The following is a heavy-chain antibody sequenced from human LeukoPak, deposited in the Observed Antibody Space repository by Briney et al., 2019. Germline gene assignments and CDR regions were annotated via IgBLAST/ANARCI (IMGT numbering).Heavy chain of an antibody. CDR2: VTSYNGDT. V-gene: IGHV1-18*01. J-gene: IGHJ5*02. Sequence: ASVKVSCKASGYTFNNYGISWVRQAPGQGLEWMGWVTSYNGDTNYAQKFQGRVTMSTDTSTSTAYMELKSLRFDDTAIYYCAKDWHILTGRNCFDPWGQGTLVTVSS. CDR3: AKDWHILTGRNCFDP. CDR1: GYTFNNYG. D-gene: IGHD3-9*01.